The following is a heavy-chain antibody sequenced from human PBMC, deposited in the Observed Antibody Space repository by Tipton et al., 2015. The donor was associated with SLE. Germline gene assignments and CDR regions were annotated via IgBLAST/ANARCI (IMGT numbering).Heavy chain of an antibody. Sequence: SLRLSCAASGFTFSSYGMHWVRQAPGKGLGWVAFIRYDGSNKYYADSVKGRFTISRDNSKNTLYLQMDSLRAEDTAVYYCAKALPRGTGTTDYWGQGTLVTVSS. V-gene: IGHV3-30*02. CDR1: GFTFSSYG. CDR2: IRYDGSNK. CDR3: AKALPRGTGTTDY. D-gene: IGHD1-1*01. J-gene: IGHJ4*02.